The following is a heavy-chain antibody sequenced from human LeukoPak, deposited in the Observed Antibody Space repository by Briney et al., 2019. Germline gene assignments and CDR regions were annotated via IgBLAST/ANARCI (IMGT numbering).Heavy chain of an antibody. CDR1: GFTFDDYG. CDR3: ARAKKRGRTDKGVYYYNMDV. CDR2: INWNGGST. D-gene: IGHD1-14*01. V-gene: IGHV3-20*04. J-gene: IGHJ6*03. Sequence: PGGSLRLSCAASGFTFDDYGMSWVRHAPGKGLEWVSGINWNGGSTGYADSVKGRFTISRDNAKNSLYLQMNSLRAEDTALYFCARAKKRGRTDKGVYYYNMDVWGKGTTVTVSS.